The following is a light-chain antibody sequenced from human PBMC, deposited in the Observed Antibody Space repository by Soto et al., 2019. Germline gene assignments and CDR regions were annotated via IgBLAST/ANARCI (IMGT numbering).Light chain of an antibody. CDR3: QQYDSSPLP. CDR2: GAS. V-gene: IGKV3-20*01. CDR1: QSVSSSF. J-gene: IGKJ4*01. Sequence: EIVLTQSPGTLSLSPGDRATLSCRASQSVSSSFLAWYQQKPGQAPRLLIYGASSRATGIPDRFSGSGSGTDFPLPISRLEPEDVAVYFCQQYDSSPLPFGGGTKVEIK.